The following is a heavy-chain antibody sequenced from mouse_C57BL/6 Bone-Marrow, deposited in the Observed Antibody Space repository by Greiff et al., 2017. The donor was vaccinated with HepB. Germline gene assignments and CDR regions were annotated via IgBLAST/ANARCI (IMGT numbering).Heavy chain of an antibody. CDR3: AQGGYWAWFAY. CDR1: GFSLTSYG. V-gene: IGHV2-5*01. D-gene: IGHD2-3*01. CDR2: IWRGGST. Sequence: QVQLKQSGPGLVQPSQSLSITCTVSGFSLTSYGVHWVRQSPGKGLEWLGVIWRGGSTDYNAAFMSRLRITKDNSKSQVFFKMNSLQADDTAIYYCAQGGYWAWFAYWGQGTLVTVSA. J-gene: IGHJ3*01.